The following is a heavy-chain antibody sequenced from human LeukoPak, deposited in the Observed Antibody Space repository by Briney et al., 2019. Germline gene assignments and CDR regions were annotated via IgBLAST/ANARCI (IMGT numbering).Heavy chain of an antibody. CDR2: IKPNSGGT. Sequence: ASVKVSCKASGYTFTCYYMDWVRQGTGQGLEWMGWIKPNSGGTNYAQKFQGRVTMTRDTSISTAYMELSRLRSGDTAVYYCARGFFSSSYFDYWGQGTLVTVSS. J-gene: IGHJ4*02. D-gene: IGHD6-6*01. CDR1: GYTFTCYY. CDR3: ARGFFSSSYFDY. V-gene: IGHV1-2*02.